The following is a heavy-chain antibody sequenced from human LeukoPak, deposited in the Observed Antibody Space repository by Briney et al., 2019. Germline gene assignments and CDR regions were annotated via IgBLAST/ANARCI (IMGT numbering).Heavy chain of an antibody. CDR3: ARLSAMVRGPEDIFYFEY. Sequence: PGGSLRLSCETSGCSFSTYWMSWVRQAPGKGLEWVANIRQDGSEKYYVDSVKGRFTISRDIAKQSVFLQMNSLRAEDTALYYCARLSAMVRGPEDIFYFEYWGLGTLVTVSS. CDR2: IRQDGSEK. CDR1: GCSFSTYW. J-gene: IGHJ4*02. V-gene: IGHV3-7*01. D-gene: IGHD3-10*01.